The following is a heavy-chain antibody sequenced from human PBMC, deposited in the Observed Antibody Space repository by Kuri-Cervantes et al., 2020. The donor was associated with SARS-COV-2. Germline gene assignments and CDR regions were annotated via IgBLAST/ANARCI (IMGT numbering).Heavy chain of an antibody. CDR1: GFTFSSYS. CDR3: AKDLMGPNSPVDY. V-gene: IGHV3-21*01. D-gene: IGHD2-8*01. CDR2: ISSSSSYI. J-gene: IGHJ4*02. Sequence: GESLKISCAASGFTFSSYSMNWVRQAPGKGLEWVSCISSSSSYIYYADSVKGRFTISRDNSKNTLYLQVNSLRAEDTAVYYCAKDLMGPNSPVDYWGQGTLVTVSS.